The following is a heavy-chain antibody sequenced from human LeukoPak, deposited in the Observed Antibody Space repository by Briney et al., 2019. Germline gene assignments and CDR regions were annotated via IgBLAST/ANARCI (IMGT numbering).Heavy chain of an antibody. V-gene: IGHV3-21*01. D-gene: IGHD5-24*01. J-gene: IGHJ4*02. CDR3: ARALDGYNEDY. CDR2: ISPGSTYI. CDR1: GFTFSTYR. Sequence: GGSLRLSCAASGFTFSTYRMNWVRQAPGKGLEWVSCISPGSTYIHYADSVRGRFTISRDNAQNSLHLQMNSLRAEDTAVYYCARALDGYNEDYWGQGTLVTVSS.